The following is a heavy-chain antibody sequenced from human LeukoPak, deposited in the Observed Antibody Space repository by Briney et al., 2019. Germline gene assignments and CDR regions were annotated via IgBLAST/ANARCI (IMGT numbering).Heavy chain of an antibody. Sequence: GGSLRLTCAASGFTFSSYSMNWVRQAPGKGLEWVSSISSSSSYIYYADSVKGRFTISRDNAKNSLYLQMNSLRAEDTAVYYCARGGSGRPIDYWGQGTLVTVSS. CDR3: ARGGSGRPIDY. D-gene: IGHD3-10*01. J-gene: IGHJ4*02. CDR1: GFTFSSYS. CDR2: ISSSSSYI. V-gene: IGHV3-21*01.